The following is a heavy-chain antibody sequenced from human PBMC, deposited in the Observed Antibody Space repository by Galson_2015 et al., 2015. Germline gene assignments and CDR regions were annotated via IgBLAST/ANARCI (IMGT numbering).Heavy chain of an antibody. CDR1: GFTFSSYS. Sequence: SLRLSCAASGFTFSSYSMNWVRQAPGKGLEWVSYISSSSSSTKYYADSVKGRFTISRDNAKNSLYLQMNSLRDEDTAVYYCARDPLWDRTVGFDYWGQGTLVTVSS. CDR3: ARDPLWDRTVGFDY. D-gene: IGHD3-16*01. J-gene: IGHJ4*02. CDR2: ISSSSSSTK. V-gene: IGHV3-48*02.